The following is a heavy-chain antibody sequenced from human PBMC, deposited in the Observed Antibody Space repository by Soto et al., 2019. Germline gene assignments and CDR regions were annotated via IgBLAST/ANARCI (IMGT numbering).Heavy chain of an antibody. J-gene: IGHJ4*02. CDR2: IVPIVDTA. CDR1: GGTFSSYA. D-gene: IGHD5-18*01. CDR3: VREGNCGGYSYGYTLDH. Sequence: SVKVSCKTSGGTFSSYAISWVRQAPGQGLEWMGGIVPIVDTATYAQKFQGRVTITADESTSTAYMELSRLRSDDTAVYYCVREGNCGGYSYGYTLDHWGQGTLVTVSS. V-gene: IGHV1-69*13.